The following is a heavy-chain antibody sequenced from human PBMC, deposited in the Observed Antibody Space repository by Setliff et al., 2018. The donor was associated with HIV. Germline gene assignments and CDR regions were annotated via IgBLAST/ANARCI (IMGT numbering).Heavy chain of an antibody. CDR3: ARDIYDSGWFTLEY. J-gene: IGHJ4*02. Sequence: ASVKVSCKASGYTFSTYAMHWVRQAPGQRLEWMGWISAGKGMTKCSKKFQGRVTLTRDTAASTAYMELSSLRSEDTAVYYCARDIYDSGWFTLEYWGQGTLVTVSS. CDR2: ISAGKGMT. CDR1: GYTFSTYA. D-gene: IGHD6-19*01. V-gene: IGHV1-3*01.